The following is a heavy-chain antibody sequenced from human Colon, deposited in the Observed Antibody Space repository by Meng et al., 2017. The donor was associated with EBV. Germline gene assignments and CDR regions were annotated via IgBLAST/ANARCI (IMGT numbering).Heavy chain of an antibody. CDR2: IYHSGST. Sequence: QVPRQESGPGLVQPSETLALTSAVSCGSISSVYWWTWVRQSPGKGLEWIGEIYHSGSTNYNPSLKSRVTISVDKSKNQFSLKLTSVTAADTAVYYCARGGYYSFDYWGQRTLVTVSS. CDR1: CGSISSVYW. J-gene: IGHJ4*02. V-gene: IGHV4-4*02. CDR3: ARGGYYSFDY. D-gene: IGHD5-18*01.